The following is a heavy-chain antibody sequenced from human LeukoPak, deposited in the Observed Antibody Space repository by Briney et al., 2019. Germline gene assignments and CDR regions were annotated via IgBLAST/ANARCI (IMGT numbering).Heavy chain of an antibody. V-gene: IGHV4-61*02. CDR3: AREPLQGYCSGGSCYSGQNPTDY. CDR1: GGSISSGSYY. D-gene: IGHD2-15*01. J-gene: IGHJ4*02. Sequence: SQTLSLTCTVSGGSISSGSYYWSWIRQPAGKGLEWIGRIYTSGSTNYNPSLKSRVTISVDTSKNQFSLKLSSVTAADTAVYYCAREPLQGYCSGGSCYSGQNPTDYWGQGTLVTVSS. CDR2: IYTSGST.